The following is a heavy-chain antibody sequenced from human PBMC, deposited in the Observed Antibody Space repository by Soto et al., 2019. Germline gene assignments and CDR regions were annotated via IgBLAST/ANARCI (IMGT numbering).Heavy chain of an antibody. D-gene: IGHD3-22*01. Sequence: EVQLLESGGGLVQPGGSLRLSYAASGFTFSSYAMSWVRQAPGKGLEWVSAISGSGGSTYYADSVKGRFTISRDNSKNTLYLQMNSLRAEDTAVYYCAKDSEFPYYYDSSGYGVDYWGQGTLVTVSS. CDR2: ISGSGGST. V-gene: IGHV3-23*01. CDR1: GFTFSSYA. J-gene: IGHJ4*02. CDR3: AKDSEFPYYYDSSGYGVDY.